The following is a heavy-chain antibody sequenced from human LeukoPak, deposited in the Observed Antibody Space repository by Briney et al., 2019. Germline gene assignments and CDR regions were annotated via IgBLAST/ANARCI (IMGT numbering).Heavy chain of an antibody. D-gene: IGHD1-26*01. CDR3: ARAVRELRWAVYYFDY. J-gene: IGHJ4*02. CDR1: GGSISSYY. CDR2: IYYSGST. V-gene: IGHV4-59*01. Sequence: PSETLSLTCTVYGGSISSYYWSWIRQPPGKGMEWIGYIYYSGSTNYNPSLKSRVTISVDTSKNQFSLKLSSVTAADTAVYYCARAVRELRWAVYYFDYWGQGTLVTVSS.